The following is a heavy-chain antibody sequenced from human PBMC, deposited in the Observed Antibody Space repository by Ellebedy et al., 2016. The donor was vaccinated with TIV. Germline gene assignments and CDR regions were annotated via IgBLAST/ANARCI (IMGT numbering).Heavy chain of an antibody. D-gene: IGHD1-1*01. V-gene: IGHV3-7*01. CDR3: AKIELERRFYYYAMDV. Sequence: GESLKISCAASGFTFSTYWMSWVRQAPGKGLEWVSNINQHGSDKNYVDSVKGRFTISRDNAKNSLYLQMNSLRAEDTAVYFCAKIELERRFYYYAMDVWGQGTTVTVSS. J-gene: IGHJ6*02. CDR2: INQHGSDK. CDR1: GFTFSTYW.